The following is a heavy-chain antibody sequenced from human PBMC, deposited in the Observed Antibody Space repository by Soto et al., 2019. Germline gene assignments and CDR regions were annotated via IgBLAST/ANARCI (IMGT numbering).Heavy chain of an antibody. CDR2: ISAYNGNT. J-gene: IGHJ6*02. CDR3: AMVDLSVTPTPQDV. V-gene: IGHV1-18*01. Sequence: ASVKVSCKASGYTFTSYGISWVRQAPGQGLEWMGWISAYNGNTDYAQKLQGRVTMTTDTSTSTAYMELRSLRSDDTAVYYCAMVDLSVTPTPQDVWGQGTPVTAP. CDR1: GYTFTSYG. D-gene: IGHD2-15*01.